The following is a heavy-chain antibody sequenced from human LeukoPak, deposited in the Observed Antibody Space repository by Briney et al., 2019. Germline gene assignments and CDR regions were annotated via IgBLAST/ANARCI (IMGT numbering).Heavy chain of an antibody. D-gene: IGHD3-10*01. CDR1: GFTFSNAW. CDR3: TTYRVVRGVINY. V-gene: IGHV3-15*01. J-gene: IGHJ4*02. CDR2: IKSKTDGGTT. Sequence: GGSLRLSCAASGFTFSNAWMSWVRQAPGKGLEWVGRIKSKTDGGTTDYAAPVKGRFTISRDDSKNTLYLQMNSLKTEDTAVYYCTTYRVVRGVINYWGQGTLVTVSS.